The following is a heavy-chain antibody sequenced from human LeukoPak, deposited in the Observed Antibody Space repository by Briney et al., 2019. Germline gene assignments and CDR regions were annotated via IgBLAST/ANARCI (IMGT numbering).Heavy chain of an antibody. Sequence: SETLPLTCTVSGGSISSSSYYWGWIRQPPGKGLEWIGSIYYSGSTYYNPSLKSRVTISVDTSKNPFSLKLSSVTAADTAVYYCARHRDDYGGPLGYWGQGTLVTVSS. J-gene: IGHJ4*02. CDR3: ARHRDDYGGPLGY. CDR2: IYYSGST. D-gene: IGHD4-23*01. CDR1: GGSISSSSYY. V-gene: IGHV4-39*01.